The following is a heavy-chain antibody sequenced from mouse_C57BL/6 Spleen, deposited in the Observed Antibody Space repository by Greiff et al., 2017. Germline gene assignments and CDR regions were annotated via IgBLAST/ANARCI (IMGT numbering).Heavy chain of an antibody. Sequence: VQLQQSGAELAKPGASVKLSCKASGYTFTSYWMHWVKQRPGQGLEWIGYINPSSGYTKYNQKFKDKATLTADKSSSTAYMQLSSLTYEDSAVDYCARGDIEGSGAMDYWGQGTSVTVSS. CDR3: ARGDIEGSGAMDY. J-gene: IGHJ4*01. CDR2: INPSSGYT. V-gene: IGHV1-7*01. CDR1: GYTFTSYW. D-gene: IGHD1-1*02.